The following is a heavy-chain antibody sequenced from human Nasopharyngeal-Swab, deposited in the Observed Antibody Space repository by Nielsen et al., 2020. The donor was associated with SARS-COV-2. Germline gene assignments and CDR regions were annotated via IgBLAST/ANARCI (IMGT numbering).Heavy chain of an antibody. CDR2: IWYDGSNK. CDR3: ASHYGSGSLPLDY. D-gene: IGHD3-10*01. Sequence: GESLKISCAASGFTFSSYWMHWVRQAPGKGLEWVAVIWYDGSNKYYADSVKGRFTISRDNSKNTLYLQMNSLRAEDTAVYYCASHYGSGSLPLDYWGQGTLVTVSS. V-gene: IGHV3-33*08. J-gene: IGHJ4*02. CDR1: GFTFSSYW.